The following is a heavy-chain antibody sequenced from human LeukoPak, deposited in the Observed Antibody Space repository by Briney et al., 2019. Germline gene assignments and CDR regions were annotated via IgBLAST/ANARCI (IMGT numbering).Heavy chain of an antibody. J-gene: IGHJ3*02. V-gene: IGHV3-20*04. CDR1: GFTFDDYG. CDR2: INWNGGST. D-gene: IGHD3-22*01. CDR3: AGDYYDSSGYSHGAFDI. Sequence: GGSLRLSCAASGFTFDDYGMSWVRQAPGKGLEWVPGINWNGGSTGYADSVKGRFTISRDNAKNSLYLQMNSLRAEDTALYYCAGDYYDSSGYSHGAFDIWGQGTMVTVSS.